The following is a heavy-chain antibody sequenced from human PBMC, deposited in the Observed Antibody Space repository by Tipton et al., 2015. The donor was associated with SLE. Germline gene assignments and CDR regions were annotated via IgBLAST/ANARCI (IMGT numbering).Heavy chain of an antibody. CDR1: GGSISGSY. Sequence: TLSLTCSVSGGSISGSYWNWIRQPPGKGLEWIGYIYYSGSTNYNPSLKSRVTISVDTSKNQFSLKLSSVTAADTAVYYCARESGRDAFDIWGQGTMVTVSS. D-gene: IGHD2-15*01. V-gene: IGHV4-59*01. J-gene: IGHJ3*02. CDR3: ARESGRDAFDI. CDR2: IYYSGST.